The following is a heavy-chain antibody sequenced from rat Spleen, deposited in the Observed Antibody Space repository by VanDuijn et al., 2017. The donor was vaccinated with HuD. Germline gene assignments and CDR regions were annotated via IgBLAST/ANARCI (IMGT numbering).Heavy chain of an antibody. D-gene: IGHD1-3*01. CDR2: ISYDGSST. CDR3: ARHSTVATGVMDA. J-gene: IGHJ4*01. Sequence: EVQLVESGGGLVQPGRSLKLSCAASGFTFSNYGMAWVRQAPTKGLEWVATISYDGSSTYYRDSVKGRFTISRDNAKSTLYLQMDSLRSEDTATYYCARHSTVATGVMDAWGQGASVTVSS. CDR1: GFTFSNYG. V-gene: IGHV5-29*01.